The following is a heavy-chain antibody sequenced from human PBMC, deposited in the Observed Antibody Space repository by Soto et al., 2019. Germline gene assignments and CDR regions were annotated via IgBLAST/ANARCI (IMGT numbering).Heavy chain of an antibody. CDR3: ARDSVDTAMFSEFDY. Sequence: GGSLRLSCAASGFTFSSYSMNWVRQAPGKGLEWVSSISSSSSYIYYADSVKGRFTISRDNAKNSLYLQMNSLRAEDTAVYYCARDSVDTAMFSEFDYWGQGTLVTVSS. J-gene: IGHJ4*02. CDR2: ISSSSSYI. V-gene: IGHV3-21*01. D-gene: IGHD5-18*01. CDR1: GFTFSSYS.